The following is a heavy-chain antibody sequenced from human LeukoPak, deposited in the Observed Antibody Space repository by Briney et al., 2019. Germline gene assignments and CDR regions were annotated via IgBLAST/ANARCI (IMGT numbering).Heavy chain of an antibody. CDR3: ASLGGYYDSSGHPDYGMDV. CDR2: INPSGGST. CDR1: GYTFTSYY. J-gene: IGHJ6*02. Sequence: ASVKVSCKASGYTFTSYYMHRVRQAPGQGLEWMGIINPSGGSTSYAQKFQGRVTMTRDTSTSTVYMELSSLRSEDTAVYYCASLGGYYDSSGHPDYGMDVWGQGTTVTVSS. V-gene: IGHV1-46*01. D-gene: IGHD3-22*01.